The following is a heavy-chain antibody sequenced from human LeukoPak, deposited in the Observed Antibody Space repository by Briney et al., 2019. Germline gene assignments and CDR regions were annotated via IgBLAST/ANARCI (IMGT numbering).Heavy chain of an antibody. CDR3: ARGGGSIAARSLSVDY. D-gene: IGHD6-6*01. CDR2: IKQDGSEK. J-gene: IGHJ4*02. V-gene: IGHV3-7*01. Sequence: VSLRLSCAASGFTFSSYWMSWVRQAPGKGLEWVANIKQDGSEKYYVDSVKGRFTISRDNAKNSLYLQMNSLRAEDTAVYYCARGGGSIAARSLSVDYWGQGTLVTVSS. CDR1: GFTFSSYW.